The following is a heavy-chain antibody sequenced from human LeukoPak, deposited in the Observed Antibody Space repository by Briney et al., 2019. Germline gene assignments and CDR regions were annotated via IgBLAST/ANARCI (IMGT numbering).Heavy chain of an antibody. D-gene: IGHD4-17*01. Sequence: GGSLRLSCAASGFTFSDYYMSWIRQAPGKGLEWVSYISNSGTTIYYADSVRGRFTISRDNAKNSLYLQMNSLRAEDTAVYYCARDRSDYGDYDFDYWGQGTLVTVSS. CDR2: ISNSGTTI. CDR3: ARDRSDYGDYDFDY. V-gene: IGHV3-11*04. J-gene: IGHJ4*02. CDR1: GFTFSDYY.